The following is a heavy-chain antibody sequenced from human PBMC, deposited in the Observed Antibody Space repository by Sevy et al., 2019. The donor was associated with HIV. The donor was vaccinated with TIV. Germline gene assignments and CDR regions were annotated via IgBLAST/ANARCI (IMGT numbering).Heavy chain of an antibody. CDR2: ISSSSSYI. CDR3: AREFYDSSGHDAFDI. V-gene: IGHV3-21*01. CDR1: GFTFSSYS. J-gene: IGHJ3*02. Sequence: GSLRLSCAASGFTFSSYSMNWVRQAPGKGLEWVSSISSSSSYIYYADSVKGRFTISRDNAKSSLYLQMNSLRAEDTAVYYCAREFYDSSGHDAFDIWGQGTMVTVSS. D-gene: IGHD3-22*01.